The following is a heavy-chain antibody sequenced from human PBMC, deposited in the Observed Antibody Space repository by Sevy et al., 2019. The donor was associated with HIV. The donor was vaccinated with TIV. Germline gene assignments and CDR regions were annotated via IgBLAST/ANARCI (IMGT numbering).Heavy chain of an antibody. Sequence: ASVKVSCKASGYTLSSYDINWVRQATGQGLEWMGWMNPDSGRRGYAPKFQGRVTMTTNTSIGTAYMELRSLRSEDSAVYYCARADLDSSTFFYHYGMDVWGQGTTVTVSS. D-gene: IGHD6-13*01. CDR1: GYTLSSYD. CDR3: ARADLDSSTFFYHYGMDV. J-gene: IGHJ6*02. CDR2: MNPDSGRR. V-gene: IGHV1-8*01.